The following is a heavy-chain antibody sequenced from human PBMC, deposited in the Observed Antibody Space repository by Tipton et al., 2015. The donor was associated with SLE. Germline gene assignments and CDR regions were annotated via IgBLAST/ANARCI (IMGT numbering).Heavy chain of an antibody. D-gene: IGHD6-19*01. CDR1: GFTFSIYW. Sequence: SLRLSCAASGFTFSIYWMSWVRQAPGKGLEWVSGISWNSGSIGYADSVKGRFTISRDNAKNSLYLQMNSLRAEDTAVYYCARDPGIAVAVHFDFWGQGTLVTVSS. CDR3: ARDPGIAVAVHFDF. CDR2: ISWNSGSI. V-gene: IGHV3-9*01. J-gene: IGHJ4*02.